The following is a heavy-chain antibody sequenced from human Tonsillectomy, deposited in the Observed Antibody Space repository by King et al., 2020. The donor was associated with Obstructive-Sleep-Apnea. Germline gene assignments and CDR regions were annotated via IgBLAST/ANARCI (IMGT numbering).Heavy chain of an antibody. CDR3: ARVPDDAFDI. J-gene: IGHJ3*02. Sequence: VQLVESGGGLVQPGGSLRLSCAASGFTFSSYWMTWVRQAPGKGLEWGANIKQDGSEEYYVDSVKGRFTISRDNARNSLYLQMNSLRAEDTAVYYCARVPDDAFDIWGQGTMVTVSS. CDR1: GFTFSSYW. CDR2: IKQDGSEE. V-gene: IGHV3-7*03.